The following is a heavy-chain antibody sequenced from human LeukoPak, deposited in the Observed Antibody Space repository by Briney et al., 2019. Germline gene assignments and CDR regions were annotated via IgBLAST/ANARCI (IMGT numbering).Heavy chain of an antibody. D-gene: IGHD4-17*01. J-gene: IGHJ4*02. CDR1: GGSISSSSYY. CDR2: IYYSGST. V-gene: IGHV4-39*01. Sequence: SETLSLTCTVSGGSISSSSYYWGWTRQPPGKGLEWIGSIYYSGSTYYNPSLKSRVTISVDTSKNQFSLKLSSVTAADTAVYYCARQINGYYGDYGTWGQGTLVTVSS. CDR3: ARQINGYYGDYGT.